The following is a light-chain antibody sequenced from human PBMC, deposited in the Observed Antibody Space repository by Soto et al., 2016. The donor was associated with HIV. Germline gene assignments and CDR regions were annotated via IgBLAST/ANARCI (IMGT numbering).Light chain of an antibody. Sequence: SYELTQPSSVSVFPGQTVKITCSGDVLAKTFARWFQQKPGQAPILVIYKDIYRPSGIPERFSGSNSGTTVTLTIRGAQVDDEADYYCYSAADNNVVFGGGTKVTVL. CDR3: YSAADNNVV. J-gene: IGLJ2*01. V-gene: IGLV3-27*01. CDR2: KDI. CDR1: VLAKTF.